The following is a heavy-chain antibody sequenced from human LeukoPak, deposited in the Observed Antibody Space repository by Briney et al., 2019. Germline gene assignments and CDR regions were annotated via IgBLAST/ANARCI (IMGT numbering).Heavy chain of an antibody. V-gene: IGHV3-74*01. J-gene: IGHJ5*02. CDR1: GFTFSSYW. CDR2: LNGDGSST. Sequence: GGSLRLSCAASGFTFSSYWMHWVRQAPGKGLVWVSRLNGDGSSTNYADSVKGRFTISRDNAKNTLSLQMNSLRAEDTAVYYCARDISSGGLYNWFDPWGQGTLVTVSS. CDR3: ARDISSGGLYNWFDP. D-gene: IGHD5-12*01.